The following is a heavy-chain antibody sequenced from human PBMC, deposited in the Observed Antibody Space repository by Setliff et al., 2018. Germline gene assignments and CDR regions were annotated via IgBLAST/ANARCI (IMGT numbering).Heavy chain of an antibody. D-gene: IGHD7-27*01. J-gene: IGHJ4*02. Sequence: SETLSLTCTVSGGSISSHYWSWIRQPPGKGLEWIGSIYYSGSTNYNPSLKSRVTISVDTSKNQFSLTLSSVTAADTAVYYCAREALLGIGVSRRPDYWGQGTLVTVSS. CDR2: IYYSGST. CDR1: GGSISSHY. V-gene: IGHV4-59*11. CDR3: AREALLGIGVSRRPDY.